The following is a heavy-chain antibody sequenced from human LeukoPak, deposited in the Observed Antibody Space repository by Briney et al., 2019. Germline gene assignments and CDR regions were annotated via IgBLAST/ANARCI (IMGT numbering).Heavy chain of an antibody. V-gene: IGHV5-51*01. Sequence: GESLQISCRGSGYIFTSYWIGWVRQMPGKGLEWMGIIYPGDSDTRYSPSFQGQVTISADKSISTAYLQWSSLKASDTDMYYCARHAAQRGEIDYWGQGTLVTVSS. J-gene: IGHJ4*02. CDR2: IYPGDSDT. CDR3: ARHAAQRGEIDY. D-gene: IGHD3-10*01. CDR1: GYIFTSYW.